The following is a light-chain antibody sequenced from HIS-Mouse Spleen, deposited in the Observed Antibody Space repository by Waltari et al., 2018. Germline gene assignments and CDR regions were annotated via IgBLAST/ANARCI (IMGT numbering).Light chain of an antibody. J-gene: IGKJ2*01. CDR2: LGS. V-gene: IGKV2-28*01. CDR1: QSLLHSNGYNY. CDR3: MQALQTPWT. Sequence: DIVMTQSPLSLPVTPGAPAPIPCRSSQSLLHSNGYNYLDWYLQKPGQSPQLLIYLGSNRASGVPDRFSGSGSGTDFTLKISRVEAEDVGVYYCMQALQTPWTFGQGTKLEIK.